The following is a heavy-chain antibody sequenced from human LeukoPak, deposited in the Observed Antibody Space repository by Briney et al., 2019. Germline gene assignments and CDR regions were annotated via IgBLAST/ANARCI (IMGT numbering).Heavy chain of an antibody. V-gene: IGHV3-30*18. CDR1: GFTFSSYG. J-gene: IGHJ4*02. D-gene: IGHD4-17*01. Sequence: GGSLRLSCAASGFTFSSYGMHWVRQAPGKGLEWVAVISYGGSNKYYADSVKGRFTISRGNSKNTLYLQMNSLRAEDTAVYYCAKDLRSPGDYAFDYWGQGTLVTVSS. CDR3: AKDLRSPGDYAFDY. CDR2: ISYGGSNK.